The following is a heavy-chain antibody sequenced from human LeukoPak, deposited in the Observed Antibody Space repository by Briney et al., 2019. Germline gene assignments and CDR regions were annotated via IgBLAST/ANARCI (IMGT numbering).Heavy chain of an antibody. D-gene: IGHD3-22*01. V-gene: IGHV4-39*07. CDR1: GGSISSSSYY. Sequence: SETLSLTCTVSGGSISSSSYYWGWIRQPPGKGLEWIGSIYYSGSTYYNPSLKSRVTISIDTSKNQFSLKLNSVTAADTAVYYCARDYNYYDRNGYYYYMDVWGKGTTVTVSS. CDR2: IYYSGST. CDR3: ARDYNYYDRNGYYYYMDV. J-gene: IGHJ6*03.